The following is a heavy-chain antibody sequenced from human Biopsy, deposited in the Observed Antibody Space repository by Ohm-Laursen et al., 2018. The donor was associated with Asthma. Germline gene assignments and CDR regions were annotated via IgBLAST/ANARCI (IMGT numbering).Heavy chain of an antibody. CDR2: VSYDGGVV. V-gene: IGHV3-30*18. Sequence: SLRLSCSASGFTFSSYAMGWVRQAPGKGLEWVAVVSYDGGVVHYADSMKGRFTISRDNAKSTLYLQMNRLRTDDTAVYFCAKRRGYSDLTDFDHWGQGTLVTVSS. CDR1: GFTFSSYA. J-gene: IGHJ4*02. CDR3: AKRRGYSDLTDFDH. D-gene: IGHD3-3*01.